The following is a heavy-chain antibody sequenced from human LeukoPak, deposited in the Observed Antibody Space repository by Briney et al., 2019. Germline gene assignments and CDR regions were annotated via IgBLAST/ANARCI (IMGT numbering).Heavy chain of an antibody. Sequence: ASVKVSCKVSGYTLTELSMHWVRQAPGKGLEWMGGFDPEDGETIYAQKFQGRVTMTEDTSTDTAYMELSSLRSEDTAVYYCATGTQYYDILTGYRVDAFDIWGQGTMVTVSS. D-gene: IGHD3-9*01. V-gene: IGHV1-24*01. CDR1: GYTLTELS. J-gene: IGHJ3*02. CDR3: ATGTQYYDILTGYRVDAFDI. CDR2: FDPEDGET.